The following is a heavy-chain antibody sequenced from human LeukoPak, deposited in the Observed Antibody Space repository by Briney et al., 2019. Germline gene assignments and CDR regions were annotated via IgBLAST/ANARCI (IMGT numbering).Heavy chain of an antibody. D-gene: IGHD3-22*01. CDR1: GFTFSSYG. CDR3: ATLPYYYDSSGSYYFDY. CDR2: IRHDGSNK. Sequence: PGGSLRLSCTASGFTFSSYGMHWVRQAPGKGLEWVAFIRHDGSNKYYADSVKGRFTISRDNSKNTLYLQMNSLRVEDTAVYYCATLPYYYDSSGSYYFDYWGQGTLVTVSS. J-gene: IGHJ4*02. V-gene: IGHV3-30*02.